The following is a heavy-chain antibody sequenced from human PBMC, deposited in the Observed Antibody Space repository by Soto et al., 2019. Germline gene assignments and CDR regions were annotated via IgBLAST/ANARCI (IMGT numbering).Heavy chain of an antibody. Sequence: EVQLVESGGGLVQPGGSLRLSCAASGFTFSSYSMNWVRQAPGKGLEWVSYISSSSSTIYYADSVKGRFTISRDNAKNSLYLQMNSLRAEDTAVYYCASWGIAVTYDAFDIWGQGTMVTVSS. V-gene: IGHV3-48*01. J-gene: IGHJ3*02. CDR3: ASWGIAVTYDAFDI. CDR2: ISSSSSTI. D-gene: IGHD6-19*01. CDR1: GFTFSSYS.